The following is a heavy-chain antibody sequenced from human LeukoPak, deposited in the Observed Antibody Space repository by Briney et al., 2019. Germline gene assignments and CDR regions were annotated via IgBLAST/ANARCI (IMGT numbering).Heavy chain of an antibody. CDR1: GFTFSSYA. J-gene: IGHJ3*02. CDR3: ARKLPGEDHAFDI. CDR2: ISGSAGST. D-gene: IGHD3-16*01. Sequence: GGSERLSCAASGFTFSSYAMSWVRQAPGKGLEWVSAISGSAGSTYYADSVKGRFTISRDNSKNTLYLQMNSLRAEDTAVYYCARKLPGEDHAFDIWGQGTMVTVSS. V-gene: IGHV3-23*01.